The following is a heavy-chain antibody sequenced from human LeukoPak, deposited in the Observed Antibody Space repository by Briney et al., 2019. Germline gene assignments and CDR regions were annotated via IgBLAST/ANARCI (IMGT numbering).Heavy chain of an antibody. CDR2: IGIDSGNT. CDR1: GFTFSDYS. V-gene: IGHV3-48*01. J-gene: IGHJ4*02. Sequence: PGGSRRLSGAASGFTFSDYSMNWVRQAPGKGLEWISYIGIDSGNTNYADSVKGRFTISGDKAKNSLYLQMNSLRVEDTAVYYCARDYKYAFDNWGQGTLVTVSS. CDR3: ARDYKYAFDN. D-gene: IGHD5-24*01.